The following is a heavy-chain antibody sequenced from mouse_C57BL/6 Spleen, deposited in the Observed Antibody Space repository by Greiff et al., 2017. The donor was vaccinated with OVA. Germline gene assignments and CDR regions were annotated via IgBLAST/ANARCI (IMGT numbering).Heavy chain of an antibody. CDR2: IYPGSGST. CDR3: AREDYDYDGGYAMDY. CDR1: GYTFTSYW. J-gene: IGHJ4*01. V-gene: IGHV1-55*01. Sequence: VQLQQPGAELVKPGASVKMSCKASGYTFTSYWITWVKQRPGQGLEWIGDIYPGSGSTNYNEKFKSKATLTVDTSSSTAYMQLSSLTSEDSAVYYGAREDYDYDGGYAMDYWGQGTSVTV. D-gene: IGHD2-4*01.